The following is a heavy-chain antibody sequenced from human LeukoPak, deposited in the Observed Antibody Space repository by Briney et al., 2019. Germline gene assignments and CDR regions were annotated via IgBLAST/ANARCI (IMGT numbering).Heavy chain of an antibody. CDR2: IYHSGST. V-gene: IGHV4-38-2*02. J-gene: IGHJ3*02. CDR3: ARAHHYYDSRIPFDAFDI. CDR1: GYSISSGYY. Sequence: PSETLSLTCTVSGYSISSGYYWGWIRQPPGKGLGGIGSIYHSGSTYYNPSLKSRVTISVDTSKNQFSLKLSSVTAADTAVYYCARAHHYYDSRIPFDAFDIWGQGTMVTVSS. D-gene: IGHD3-22*01.